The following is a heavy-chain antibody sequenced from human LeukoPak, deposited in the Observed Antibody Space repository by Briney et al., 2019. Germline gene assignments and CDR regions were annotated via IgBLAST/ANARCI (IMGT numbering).Heavy chain of an antibody. V-gene: IGHV4-39*01. CDR2: IYYSGGT. J-gene: IGHJ2*01. CDR1: GGSISSSSYY. Sequence: SETLSLTCTVSGGSISSSSYYWGWIRQPPGKGLEWIGSIYYSGGTYYNPSLKSRVTISVDTSKNQFSQKLSSVTAADTAVYYCARLGEYSSGWYTYWYFDLWGRGTLVTVSS. D-gene: IGHD6-19*01. CDR3: ARLGEYSSGWYTYWYFDL.